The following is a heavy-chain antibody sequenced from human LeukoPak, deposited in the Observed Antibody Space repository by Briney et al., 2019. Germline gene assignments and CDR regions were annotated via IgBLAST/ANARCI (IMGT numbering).Heavy chain of an antibody. V-gene: IGHV1-69*05. D-gene: IGHD2-2*01. CDR2: IIPIFGTA. Sequence: AASVRVSCKASGGTFSSYAISWVRQAPGQGLEWMGGIIPIFGTANYAQKFQGRVTMTTDTSTSTAYMELRSLRSDDTAVYYCARDRAQDIVVVPAATDYYYYMDVWGKGTTVTVSS. J-gene: IGHJ6*03. CDR3: ARDRAQDIVVVPAATDYYYYMDV. CDR1: GGTFSSYA.